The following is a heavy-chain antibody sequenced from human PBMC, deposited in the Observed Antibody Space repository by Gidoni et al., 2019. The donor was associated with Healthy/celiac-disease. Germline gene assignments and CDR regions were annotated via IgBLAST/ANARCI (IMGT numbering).Heavy chain of an antibody. CDR2: IYYSGST. V-gene: IGHV4-39*01. CDR3: ARQVMRQLGFFDY. Sequence: QLQLQESGPGLVKPSETLSLTCTVSGGSISSSSYYWGWIRQPPGKGLEWIGNIYYSGSTYYNPSLKSRVTISVDTSKNQFSLKLSSVTAADTAVYYCARQVMRQLGFFDYWGQGTLVTVSS. CDR1: GGSISSSSYY. D-gene: IGHD6-13*01. J-gene: IGHJ4*02.